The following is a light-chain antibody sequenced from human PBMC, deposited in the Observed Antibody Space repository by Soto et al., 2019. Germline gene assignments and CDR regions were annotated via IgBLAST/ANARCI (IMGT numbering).Light chain of an antibody. Sequence: QSALTQPASVSGSPGQSITISCTGTSSDVGGYNFVSWYQQHPDKAPKLMIYDVTNRPSGVSNRFSGSKSGNTASLTTSGLQAEDEADYYCSSYTSISTYVFGTGPRSPS. CDR1: SSDVGGYNF. CDR2: DVT. J-gene: IGLJ1*01. CDR3: SSYTSISTYV. V-gene: IGLV2-14*01.